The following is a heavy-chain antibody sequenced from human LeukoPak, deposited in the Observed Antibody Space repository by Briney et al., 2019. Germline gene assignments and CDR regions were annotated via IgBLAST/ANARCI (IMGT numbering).Heavy chain of an antibody. CDR1: EFTFSHYE. CDR3: ARDHFREYDSSGYFYY. J-gene: IGHJ4*02. Sequence: GGSLRLSCATSEFTFSHYEMNWVRQAPGKGLEWVSYISSSGSTRYYADSVEGRFTISRDNAKNSLHLQMNSLRAEEKAVYYCARDHFREYDSSGYFYYWGQGTPVTVSS. V-gene: IGHV3-48*03. CDR2: ISSSGSTR. D-gene: IGHD3-22*01.